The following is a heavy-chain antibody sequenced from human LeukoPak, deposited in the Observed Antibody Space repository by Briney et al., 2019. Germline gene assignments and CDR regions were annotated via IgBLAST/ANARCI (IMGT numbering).Heavy chain of an antibody. J-gene: IGHJ3*02. D-gene: IGHD6-19*01. Sequence: GGSLRLSCAASGFTFDDYAMHWVRQAPGKGLEWVSGITWNSDNIGYVDSVRDRFTISRDNAKNSLYLQMNSLRAEDTAVYYCARDAPGAGGAFDIWGQGTMVTVSS. CDR2: ITWNSDNI. V-gene: IGHV3-9*01. CDR1: GFTFDDYA. CDR3: ARDAPGAGGAFDI.